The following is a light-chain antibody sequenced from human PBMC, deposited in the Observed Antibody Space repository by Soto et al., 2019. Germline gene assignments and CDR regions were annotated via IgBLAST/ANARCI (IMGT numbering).Light chain of an antibody. J-gene: IGKJ2*01. Sequence: DIQMTQSPSSLSASVGDRVTITCQASQDIANHLNWYQQKPGKAPKLLVYDTSNLETGVPSRFSGSGSVTDFTFIISSLQPEDIGTYYCQQFRDLPYTFGQGTKLQIK. V-gene: IGKV1-33*01. CDR3: QQFRDLPYT. CDR2: DTS. CDR1: QDIANH.